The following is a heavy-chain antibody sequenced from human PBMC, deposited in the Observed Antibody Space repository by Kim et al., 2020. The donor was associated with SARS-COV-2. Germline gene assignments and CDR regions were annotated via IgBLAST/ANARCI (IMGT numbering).Heavy chain of an antibody. V-gene: IGHV3-11*01. D-gene: IGHD6-19*01. CDR2: ISSSGSTI. J-gene: IGHJ6*02. CDR3: ARDYGYSSGWYYENYYYGMDV. Sequence: GGSLRLSCAASGFTFSDYYMSWIRQAPGKGLEWVSYISSSGSTIYYADSVKGRFTISRDNAKNSLYLQMNSLRAEDTAVYYCARDYGYSSGWYYENYYYGMDVWGQGTTATVSS. CDR1: GFTFSDYY.